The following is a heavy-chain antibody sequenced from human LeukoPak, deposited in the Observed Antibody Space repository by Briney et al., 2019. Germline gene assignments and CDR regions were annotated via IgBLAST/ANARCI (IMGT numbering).Heavy chain of an antibody. D-gene: IGHD3-22*01. CDR1: GFTFSSFG. CDR2: ISSSSSTM. J-gene: IGHJ3*02. CDR3: VRDHHRRLYDSQARDTFDI. V-gene: IGHV3-48*01. Sequence: GGSLRLSCAASGFTFSSFGMHWVRQAPGKGLEWVSYISSSSSTMYYAASVKGRFSISRDNAQNSLYLQMNSLRAEDTAVYYCVRDHHRRLYDSQARDTFDIWGQGTMVTVSS.